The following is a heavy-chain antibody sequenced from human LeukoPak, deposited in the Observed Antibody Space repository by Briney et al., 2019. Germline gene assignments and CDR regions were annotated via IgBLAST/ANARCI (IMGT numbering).Heavy chain of an antibody. Sequence: GGSLRLSCAASGFTVSSNYMSWVRQAPGKGLEWVSVIYSGGSTYYADSVKGRFTISRDNSKNTLYLQMNSLRAEDTAVYYCARGSDDSSGYYVPDYWGQGTLVTVSS. D-gene: IGHD3-22*01. CDR1: GFTVSSNY. CDR3: ARGSDDSSGYYVPDY. V-gene: IGHV3-53*01. CDR2: IYSGGST. J-gene: IGHJ4*02.